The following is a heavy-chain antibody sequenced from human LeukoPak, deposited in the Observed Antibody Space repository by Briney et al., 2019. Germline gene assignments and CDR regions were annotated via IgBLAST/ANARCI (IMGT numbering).Heavy chain of an antibody. CDR1: GFTFSSYS. CDR3: ARDMAGYCSSTSCYTGYFDY. D-gene: IGHD2-2*02. Sequence: GGSLRLSCAASGFTFSSYSMNWVRQAPGKGLEWVSSISSSSSYIYYADSVKGRFTISRDNAKNSLYLQTNSLRAEDTAVYYCARDMAGYCSSTSCYTGYFDYWGQGTLVTVSS. V-gene: IGHV3-21*01. J-gene: IGHJ4*02. CDR2: ISSSSSYI.